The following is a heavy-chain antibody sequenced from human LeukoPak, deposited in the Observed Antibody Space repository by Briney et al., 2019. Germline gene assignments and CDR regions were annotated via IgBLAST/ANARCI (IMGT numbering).Heavy chain of an antibody. CDR1: GGSISSYY. CDR2: IKYTGDT. J-gene: IGHJ5*02. CDR3: ARETSTMVRGVNWFDP. D-gene: IGHD3-10*01. V-gene: IGHV4-59*01. Sequence: SETLSLTCTVSGGSISSYYWSWIRQPPGKGLEWIGYIKYTGDTNYNPSLKSRVAISVDTSKNQFSLKLSSVTAADTAVYYCARETSTMVRGVNWFDPWGQGTLVTVSS.